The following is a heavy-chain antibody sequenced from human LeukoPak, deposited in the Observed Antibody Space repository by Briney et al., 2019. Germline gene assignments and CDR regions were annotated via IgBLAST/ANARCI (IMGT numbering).Heavy chain of an antibody. CDR1: GASISSFY. J-gene: IGHJ4*02. CDR2: VYDSGSI. Sequence: SETLSLTCTVSGASISSFYWSWIRQPPGKGLEWIGYVYDSGSIKYNPSLRSRVTISVDTSKKQFSLNLSSVTAADTAVYYCTRHGPRRCSGGSCSKGYFDYWGQGTLVTVSS. CDR3: TRHGPRRCSGGSCSKGYFDY. V-gene: IGHV4-59*08. D-gene: IGHD2-15*01.